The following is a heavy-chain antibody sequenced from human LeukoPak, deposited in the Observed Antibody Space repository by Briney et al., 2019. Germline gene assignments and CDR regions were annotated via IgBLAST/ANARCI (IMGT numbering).Heavy chain of an antibody. CDR3: AKGGGYSPYYYMDV. CDR2: ISYDGSNK. J-gene: IGHJ6*03. Sequence: GGSLRLSCAASGFTFSSYGMHWVRQAPGKGLEWVAVISYDGSNKYYADSVKGRFTISRDNSKNTLYLQMNSLRAEDTAVYYCAKGGGYSPYYYMDVWGKGTTVTVSS. CDR1: GFTFSSYG. D-gene: IGHD5-18*01. V-gene: IGHV3-30*18.